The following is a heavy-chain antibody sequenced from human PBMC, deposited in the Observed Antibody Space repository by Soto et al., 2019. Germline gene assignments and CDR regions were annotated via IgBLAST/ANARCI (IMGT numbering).Heavy chain of an antibody. V-gene: IGHV3-7*04. CDR3: ARGDYYDTSGPFSDAFDI. Sequence: GGSLRLSCAASGFTFSSYWMNWVRQAPGKGLEWVANIKQDGSEKYYVDSVKGRFTISRDNAKNLLYLQMNSLRAEDTAVYYCARGDYYDTSGPFSDAFDIWGQGTMVTVSS. CDR1: GFTFSSYW. D-gene: IGHD3-22*01. CDR2: IKQDGSEK. J-gene: IGHJ3*02.